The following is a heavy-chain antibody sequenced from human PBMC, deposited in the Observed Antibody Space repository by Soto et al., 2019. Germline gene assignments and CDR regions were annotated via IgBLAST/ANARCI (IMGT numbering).Heavy chain of an antibody. Sequence: QVQLVESGGGVVQPGRSLRLSCAASGFTFGAYSMHWVRQPPGKGLEWVAVISYDGKNERYTDPVKARLTVSRDNSKSTMYLPMNSLRSEDTAVYYCARDGYSGRSDGFEIWGQGTMVTVSS. D-gene: IGHD1-26*01. CDR3: ARDGYSGRSDGFEI. J-gene: IGHJ3*02. CDR2: ISYDGKNE. CDR1: GFTFGAYS. V-gene: IGHV3-30*04.